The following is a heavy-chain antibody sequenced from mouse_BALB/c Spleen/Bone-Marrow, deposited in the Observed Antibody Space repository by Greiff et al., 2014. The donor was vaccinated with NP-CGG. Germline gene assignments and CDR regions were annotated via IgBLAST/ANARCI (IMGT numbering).Heavy chain of an antibody. V-gene: IGHV1-69*01. D-gene: IGHD2-13*01. J-gene: IGHJ3*01. CDR2: IDTSYTYT. CDR3: ANIYYGDYGWFSY. CDR1: GYTFTDYW. Sequence: QVQLKQSGAELVMPGASVKMSCKASGYTFTDYWIHWGKQRPGQGLEWIGAIDTSYTYTTYNQKFKGKATLTVDASSSTAYIQLSSLTSEDSAVYYCANIYYGDYGWFSYWGQGTLVTVSA.